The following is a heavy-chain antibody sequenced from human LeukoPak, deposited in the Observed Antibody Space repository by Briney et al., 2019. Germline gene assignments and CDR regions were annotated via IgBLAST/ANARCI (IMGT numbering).Heavy chain of an antibody. CDR1: GFTFDDYA. D-gene: IGHD2-2*01. J-gene: IGHJ5*02. V-gene: IGHV3-9*01. CDR2: ISWNSGSI. CDR3: AKGRDKYQLLSRNWFDP. Sequence: LRLSCAASGFTFDDYAMHWVRQAPGKGLEWVSGISWNSGSIGYADSVKGRFTISRDNAKNSLYLQMNSLRAEDTALYYCAKGRDKYQLLSRNWFDPWGQGTLVTVSS.